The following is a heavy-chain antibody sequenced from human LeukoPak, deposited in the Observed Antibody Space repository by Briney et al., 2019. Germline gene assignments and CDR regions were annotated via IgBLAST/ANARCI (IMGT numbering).Heavy chain of an antibody. CDR1: GYTFTSYG. V-gene: IGHV1-18*01. Sequence: ASVKVSCKASGYTFTSYGISWVRQAPGQGLEWMGWMSAYNGNTNYAQKLQGRVTMTTDTSTSTAYMELRSLRSDDTAVYYCARDLKWARAAGTDYWGQGTLDTVSS. J-gene: IGHJ4*02. CDR3: ARDLKWARAAGTDY. D-gene: IGHD6-13*01. CDR2: MSAYNGNT.